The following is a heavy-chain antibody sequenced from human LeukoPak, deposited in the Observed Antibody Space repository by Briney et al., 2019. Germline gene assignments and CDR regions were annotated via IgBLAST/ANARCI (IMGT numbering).Heavy chain of an antibody. J-gene: IGHJ4*02. CDR2: INPNSGGT. CDR3: AGDMVRGVILRRVLEY. Sequence: ASVKVSCKASGYTVTGYHMHWVRQAPGQGPEWMGWINPNSGGTNYAQKFQGRVTMTRDTSINTAYMELSRLRSDDTAVYYCAGDMVRGVILRRVLEYWGQGTLVTVSS. CDR1: GYTVTGYH. D-gene: IGHD3-10*01. V-gene: IGHV1-2*02.